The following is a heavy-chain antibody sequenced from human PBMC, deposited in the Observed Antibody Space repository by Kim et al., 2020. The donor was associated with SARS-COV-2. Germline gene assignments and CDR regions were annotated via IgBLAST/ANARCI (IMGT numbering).Heavy chain of an antibody. J-gene: IGHJ6*02. Sequence: ADSVTGRFTISRDNSKDTLNRQMSRLRAEDTAVYYCARDMSWYYYYGMDVWGQGTPVTVSS. D-gene: IGHD3-10*02. CDR3: ARDMSWYYYYGMDV. V-gene: IGHV3-30*15.